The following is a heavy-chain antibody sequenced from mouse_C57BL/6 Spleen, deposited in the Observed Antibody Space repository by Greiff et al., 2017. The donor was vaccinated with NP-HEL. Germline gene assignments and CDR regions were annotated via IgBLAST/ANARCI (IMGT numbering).Heavy chain of an antibody. D-gene: IGHD4-1*02. CDR1: GYTFTSYW. V-gene: IGHV1-69*01. J-gene: IGHJ4*01. CDR2: IDPSDSYT. CDR3: ARPPTGKGFYYAMDY. Sequence: QVQLQQPGAELVMPGASVKLSCKASGYTFTSYWMHWVKQRPGQGLEWIGEIDPSDSYTNYNQKFKGKSTLTVDKSSSTAYMQLSSLTSEDSAVYYCARPPTGKGFYYAMDYWGQGTSVTVSS.